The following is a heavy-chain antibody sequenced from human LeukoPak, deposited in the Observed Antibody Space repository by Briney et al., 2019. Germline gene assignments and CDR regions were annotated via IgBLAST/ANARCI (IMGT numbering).Heavy chain of an antibody. CDR1: GFTFNNFA. CDR3: VRDRIGDGYNPNY. J-gene: IGHJ4*02. CDR2: ISSSSSYI. D-gene: IGHD5-24*01. V-gene: IGHV3-21*01. Sequence: GGSLRLSCTASGFTFNNFAMSWVRQAPGKGLEWVSSISSSSSYIYYADSVKGRFTISRDNAKNSLYLQMNSLRAEDTAVYYCVRDRIGDGYNPNYWGQGTLVTVSS.